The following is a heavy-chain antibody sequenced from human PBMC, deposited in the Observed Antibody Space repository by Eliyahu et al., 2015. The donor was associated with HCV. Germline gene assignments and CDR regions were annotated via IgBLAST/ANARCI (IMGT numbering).Heavy chain of an antibody. Sequence: EVQLVEXGGGLVQPGRSLXXSCTXSGFTFGDYAMXWFRQAPGKGLEWVGFIRSKAYGGTTEYAASVKGRFTISRDDSKSIAYLQMNSLKTEDTAVYYCTRDPLYCSSTSCTPTFDYWGQGTLVTVSS. CDR2: IRSKAYGGTT. CDR1: GFTFGDYA. D-gene: IGHD2-2*01. CDR3: TRDPLYCSSTSCTPTFDY. V-gene: IGHV3-49*03. J-gene: IGHJ4*02.